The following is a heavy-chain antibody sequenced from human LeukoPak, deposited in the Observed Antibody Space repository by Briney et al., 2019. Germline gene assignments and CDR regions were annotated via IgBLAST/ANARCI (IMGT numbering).Heavy chain of an antibody. V-gene: IGHV3-66*01. CDR2: IYSGGGT. Sequence: GGSLRLSCAASEFSVGCNYMTWVRQAPGKGLEWVSLIYSGGGTYYADSVKGRFTISRDNSKNTLYLQMNSLRAEDTAVYYCARGAARMVEMGTIISFEYWGQGTLVTVSS. D-gene: IGHD5-24*01. CDR3: ARGAARMVEMGTIISFEY. CDR1: EFSVGCNY. J-gene: IGHJ4*02.